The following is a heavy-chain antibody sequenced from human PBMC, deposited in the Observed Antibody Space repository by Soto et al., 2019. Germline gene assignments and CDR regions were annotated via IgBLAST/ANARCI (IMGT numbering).Heavy chain of an antibody. Sequence: GGSLRLSCVASGFSITSFAMSWVRQAPGKGLEWASAISASGGSTYADSVKGRFTISRDNSKNTLYLQMNSLRVEDTAVYYCAKVLSSGSSSGATEYCGQGPLVTVSS. D-gene: IGHD1-26*01. CDR1: GFSITSFA. CDR2: ISASGGST. J-gene: IGHJ4*02. CDR3: AKVLSSGSSSGATEY. V-gene: IGHV3-23*01.